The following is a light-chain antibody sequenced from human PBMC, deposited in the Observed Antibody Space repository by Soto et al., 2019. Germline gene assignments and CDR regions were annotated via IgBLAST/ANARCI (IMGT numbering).Light chain of an antibody. V-gene: IGKV3-15*01. CDR2: GAS. J-gene: IGKJ1*01. CDR1: QSVSSSN. CDR3: QHYNLWPQGT. Sequence: EIVLTQSPGTLSLSPGERATLSCRASQSVSSSNLAWYQQKPGQAPRLLIYGASTRATGIPPRFSGSGSGTEFTLTISSLQSEDFAVYYCQHYNLWPQGTFGQGTKVEIK.